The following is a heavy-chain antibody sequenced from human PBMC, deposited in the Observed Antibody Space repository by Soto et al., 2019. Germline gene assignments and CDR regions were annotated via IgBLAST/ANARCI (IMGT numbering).Heavy chain of an antibody. CDR3: ARSRGVTGHDAFDI. D-gene: IGHD2-21*02. V-gene: IGHV3-53*01. CDR2: IYSGGST. CDR1: GFTVSSNY. J-gene: IGHJ3*02. Sequence: RLSCAASGFTVSSNYMSWVRQAPGKGLEWVSVIYSGGSTYYADSVKGRFTISRDNSKNTLYLQMNSLRAEDTAVYYCARSRGVTGHDAFDIWGQGTMVTVSS.